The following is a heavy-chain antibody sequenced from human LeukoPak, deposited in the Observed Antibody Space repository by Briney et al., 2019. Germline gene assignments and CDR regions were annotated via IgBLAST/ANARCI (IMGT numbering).Heavy chain of an antibody. CDR2: IYTSGST. V-gene: IGHV4-4*07. D-gene: IGHD1-1*01. CDR1: GGSISSYY. J-gene: IGHJ5*02. CDR3: ARVGNWSDDEGSWFDP. Sequence: SETLSLTCTVSGGSISSYYWGWIRQPAGKGLEWIGRIYTSGSTNYNPSLKSRVTMSVDTSKNQFSLKLSSVTAADTAVYYCARVGNWSDDEGSWFDPWGQGTLVTVSS.